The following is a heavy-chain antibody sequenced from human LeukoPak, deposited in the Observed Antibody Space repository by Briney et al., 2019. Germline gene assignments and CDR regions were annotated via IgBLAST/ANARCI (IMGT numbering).Heavy chain of an antibody. CDR1: GFTFSSYA. J-gene: IGHJ4*02. CDR2: ISGSGGST. V-gene: IGHV3-23*01. Sequence: LGGSLRLSCAASGFTFSSYAMSWVRQAPGKGLEWVSAISGSGGSTYYADSVKGRFTISRDNAKNSLYLQMNSLRAEDTAVYYCARVRIAARIFDYWGQGTLVTVSS. D-gene: IGHD6-6*01. CDR3: ARVRIAARIFDY.